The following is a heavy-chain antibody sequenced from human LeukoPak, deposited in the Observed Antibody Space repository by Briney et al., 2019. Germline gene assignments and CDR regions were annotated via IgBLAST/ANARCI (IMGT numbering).Heavy chain of an antibody. V-gene: IGHV3-33*01. CDR1: GFTFSSYG. Sequence: GGSLRLSCAASGFTFSSYGMHWVRQAPGKGLEWVAVIRHDGSNRYFADSVKGRFTISRDNSKNTLYLQMNSLRSEDTAMYYCARDLNGMDVWGQGTTVTVSS. CDR2: IRHDGSNR. CDR3: ARDLNGMDV. J-gene: IGHJ6*02.